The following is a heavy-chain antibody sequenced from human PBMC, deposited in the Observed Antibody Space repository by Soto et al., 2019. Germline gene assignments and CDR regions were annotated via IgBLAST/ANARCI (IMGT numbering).Heavy chain of an antibody. J-gene: IGHJ5*02. V-gene: IGHV3-23*01. D-gene: IGHD1-26*01. Sequence: DEQLLESGGGLVQPGGSLTLSCAASRFTFSDYAMSWVRQAPGKGLEWVSAIGGGGADTYYADSVKGRFTISRDNSKNTPYLQMNSLRDEDTAVYYCAKAAVPYNGKWDWFDPWGQGTLVTVSS. CDR1: RFTFSDYA. CDR3: AKAAVPYNGKWDWFDP. CDR2: IGGGGADT.